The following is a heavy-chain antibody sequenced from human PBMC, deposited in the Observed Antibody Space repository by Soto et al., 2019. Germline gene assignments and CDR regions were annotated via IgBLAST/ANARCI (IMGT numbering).Heavy chain of an antibody. D-gene: IGHD3-3*01. V-gene: IGHV1-18*01. Sequence: QVHLVQSGVEVKTPGASVRVSCQASGYTFFTYDISWVRQAPGQGLEWMGWISTDSGNTNYAQKFQGRITMTTDTSMTTAYLELRSLRSDDTAVYYCARQHDHATSENWFDPWGQGTLVTVSS. CDR2: ISTDSGNT. CDR1: GYTFFTYD. CDR3: ARQHDHATSENWFDP. J-gene: IGHJ5*02.